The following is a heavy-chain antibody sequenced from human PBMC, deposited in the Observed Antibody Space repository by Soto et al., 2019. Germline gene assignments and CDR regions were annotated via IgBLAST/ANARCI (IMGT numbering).Heavy chain of an antibody. Sequence: VTVKESGPVLVKPTETLTLTCTVSGFSLSNAGLGVSWIRQPPGKALEWLAHIFSNDEKSYSTSLKSRLTISKDTSKSQLVLTMTNMDPVDTATYYCASTYSTSWYWFDPWGQGTLVTVSS. CDR3: ASTYSTSWYWFDP. V-gene: IGHV2-26*04. D-gene: IGHD6-13*01. J-gene: IGHJ5*02. CDR2: IFSNDEK. CDR1: GFSLSNAGLG.